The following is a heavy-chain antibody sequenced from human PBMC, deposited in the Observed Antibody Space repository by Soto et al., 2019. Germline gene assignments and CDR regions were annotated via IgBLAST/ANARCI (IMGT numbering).Heavy chain of an antibody. CDR1: GGSISSYH. Sequence: SETLSLTCTVSGGSISSYHWSRIRQPPGKGLEWIGYIYYSGSTNYNPSLKSRVTISVDTSKNQFSLNLSSVTAADTAVYYCARHGGYIGYYFDYWGQGTLVTVSS. V-gene: IGHV4-59*08. CDR3: ARHGGYIGYYFDY. J-gene: IGHJ4*02. CDR2: IYYSGST. D-gene: IGHD2-15*01.